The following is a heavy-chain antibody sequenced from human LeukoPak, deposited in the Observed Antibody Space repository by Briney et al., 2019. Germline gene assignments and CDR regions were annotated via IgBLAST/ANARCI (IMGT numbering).Heavy chain of an antibody. Sequence: GGSLRLSCAASGFTFSSYAMSWVRQAPGKGLEWVSTISGGGGSTYSADSVMGRFTISRDNSKTTLYLQMNSLRAEDTAVYYCAKENWVYNWKYDSSGSGINYWGQGTRVAVSS. D-gene: IGHD3-22*01. J-gene: IGHJ4*02. V-gene: IGHV3-23*01. CDR1: GFTFSSYA. CDR2: ISGGGGST. CDR3: AKENWVYNWKYDSSGSGINY.